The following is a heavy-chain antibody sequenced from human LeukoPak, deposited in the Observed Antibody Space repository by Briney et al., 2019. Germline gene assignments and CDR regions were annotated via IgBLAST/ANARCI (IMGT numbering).Heavy chain of an antibody. CDR3: LREEVGGHFDY. V-gene: IGHV1-46*01. J-gene: IGHJ4*02. Sequence: ASVKVSCKTSGYTFTNYFVHWVRQAPGQGPEWMGLINPSDGTTVYTQSFQGRITMTGDTSTTTVYMELISLRADDTAVHFCLREEVGGHFDYWGQGALVTVSS. CDR1: GYTFTNYF. D-gene: IGHD3-16*01. CDR2: INPSDGTT.